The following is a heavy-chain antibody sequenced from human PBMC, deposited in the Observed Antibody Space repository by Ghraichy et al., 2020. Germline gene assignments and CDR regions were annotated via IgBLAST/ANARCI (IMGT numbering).Heavy chain of an antibody. Sequence: SVKVSCKASGDTFSSYSISWVRQAPGQGLDWMGRIIPIIGIANYAQMFQGRLTVTADKSTNTAYMELSSLRSEDTAVYFCAREVGMRFGEDSLYYGVDVCCQETTVTVSS. CDR1: GDTFSSYS. J-gene: IGHJ6*02. CDR2: IIPIIGIA. CDR3: AREVGMRFGEDSLYYGVDV. D-gene: IGHD3-10*01. V-gene: IGHV1-69*04.